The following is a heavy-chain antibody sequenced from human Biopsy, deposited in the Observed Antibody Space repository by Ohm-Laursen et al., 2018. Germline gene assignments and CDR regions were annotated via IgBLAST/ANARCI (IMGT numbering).Heavy chain of an antibody. CDR1: GASIISGGHF. CDR2: IYYSGST. J-gene: IGHJ4*02. CDR3: ARDDAVTVIRGLYY. Sequence: SDTLSLTCTVSGASIISGGHFWNWIRQHPGKGLEWIGYIYYSGSTNYNPSLKSRVTISIDKSKNQFFLKLSSVTAEDTAVYYCARDDAVTVIRGLYYWGQGALVTVSS. D-gene: IGHD2-21*02. V-gene: IGHV4-61*08.